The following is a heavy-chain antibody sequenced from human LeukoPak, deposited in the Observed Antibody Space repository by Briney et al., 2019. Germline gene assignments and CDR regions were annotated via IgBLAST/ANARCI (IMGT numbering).Heavy chain of an antibody. CDR1: GFTFIDYA. Sequence: GGSLRLSCAASGFTFIDYAMTWVRQAPGKGLEWVSTIRYGADSAYYADSVKGRFTISRDNSKNTLYLQMNSLRAEDTAVYYCARAGKSPSLQGQPYFDYWGQGTLVTVSS. V-gene: IGHV3-23*01. D-gene: IGHD1-14*01. J-gene: IGHJ4*02. CDR3: ARAGKSPSLQGQPYFDY. CDR2: IRYGADSA.